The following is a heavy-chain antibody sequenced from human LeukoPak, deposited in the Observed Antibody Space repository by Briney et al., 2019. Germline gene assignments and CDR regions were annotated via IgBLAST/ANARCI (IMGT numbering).Heavy chain of an antibody. CDR2: IIPIFGTA. CDR3: AKISARYCSGGSCYFDY. J-gene: IGHJ4*02. Sequence: SVKVSCKASGGTFSSYAISWVRQAPGQGLEWMGGIIPIFGTANYAQKFQGRVTITADESTCTAYMELRSLRSDDTAVYYCAKISARYCSGGSCYFDYWGQGTLVTVSS. D-gene: IGHD2-15*01. CDR1: GGTFSSYA. V-gene: IGHV1-69*13.